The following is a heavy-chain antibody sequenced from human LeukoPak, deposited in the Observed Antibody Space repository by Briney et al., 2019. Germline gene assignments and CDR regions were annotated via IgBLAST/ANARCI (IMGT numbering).Heavy chain of an antibody. CDR2: ISGSGGGGTT. V-gene: IGHV3-23*01. Sequence: GGSLRLSCVASGFAFSSYAMSWVRQAPGKGLEWVSAISGSGGGGTTFYADSVRGRFTISRDNSKNTLYLQMNRLRAEDTAVYYCAKDYSGSFDCWGQGNLVTVSS. J-gene: IGHJ4*02. CDR3: AKDYSGSFDC. CDR1: GFAFSSYA. D-gene: IGHD1-26*01.